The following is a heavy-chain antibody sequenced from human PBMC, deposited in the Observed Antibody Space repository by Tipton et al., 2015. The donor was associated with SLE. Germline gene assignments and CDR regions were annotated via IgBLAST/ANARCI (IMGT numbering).Heavy chain of an antibody. J-gene: IGHJ3*02. V-gene: IGHV4-39*07. CDR2: IYYSGST. Sequence: TLSLTCTVSGGSISSSSYYWGWIRQPPGKGLEWIGDIYYSGSTYYNPSLKSRVTISVDTSKNQFSLKLSSVTAADTAVYYCARGGTMVQGEANDAFDIWGQGTMVTVSS. D-gene: IGHD3-10*01. CDR1: GGSISSSSYY. CDR3: ARGGTMVQGEANDAFDI.